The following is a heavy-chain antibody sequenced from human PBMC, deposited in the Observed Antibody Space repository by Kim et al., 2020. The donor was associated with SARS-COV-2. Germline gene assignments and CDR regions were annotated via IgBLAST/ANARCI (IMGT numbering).Heavy chain of an antibody. CDR1: GFTFSSYA. V-gene: IGHV3-30*04. CDR2: ISYDGSNK. Sequence: GGSLRLSCAASGFTFSSYAMHWVRQAPGKGLEWVAVISYDGSNKYYADSVKGRFTISRDNSKNTLYLQMNSLRAEDTAVYYCARDTGYYDSSGYYYPLDFDYWGQGTLVTVSS. J-gene: IGHJ4*02. CDR3: ARDTGYYDSSGYYYPLDFDY. D-gene: IGHD3-22*01.